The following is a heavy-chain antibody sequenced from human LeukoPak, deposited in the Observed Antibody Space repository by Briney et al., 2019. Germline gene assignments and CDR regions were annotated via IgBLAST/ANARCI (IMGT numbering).Heavy chain of an antibody. J-gene: IGHJ4*02. CDR2: IGPTGFDR. CDR1: GLTFSTSG. D-gene: IGHD1-14*01. CDR3: ATETNGRHYNY. Sequence: PGGSLRLSCTTSGLTFSTSGFNWVRQAPGKGLEWVASIGPTGFDRYHADSIKGRFTISRDNANNFLYLQMDSLRAEDTAVYYCATETNGRHYNYWGQGTLLTVST. V-gene: IGHV3-21*06.